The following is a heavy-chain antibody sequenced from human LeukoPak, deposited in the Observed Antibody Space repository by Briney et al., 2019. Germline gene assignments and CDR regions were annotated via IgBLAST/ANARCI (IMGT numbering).Heavy chain of an antibody. V-gene: IGHV1-18*01. J-gene: IGHJ5*02. Sequence: ASVKVSCKASGYIFTTYGISWVRQAPGQGLEWMGWISTNKGITNYAQRLQGRVTMTADTSTSTASKELRRLRSVDTDIYSCVRDIQWRFDPWGQGTLGTVPS. CDR3: VRDIQWRFDP. D-gene: IGHD2-21*01. CDR2: ISTNKGIT. CDR1: GYIFTTYG.